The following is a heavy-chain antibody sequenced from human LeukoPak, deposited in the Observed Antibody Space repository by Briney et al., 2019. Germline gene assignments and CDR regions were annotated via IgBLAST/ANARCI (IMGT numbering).Heavy chain of an antibody. J-gene: IGHJ4*02. V-gene: IGHV3-23*01. CDR1: GFTVSSNY. D-gene: IGHD3-22*01. Sequence: GGSLRLSCAASGFTVSSNYMSWVRQAPGKGLEWVSAISGSGGSTYYADSVKGRFTISRDNSKNTLYLQMNSLRAEDTAVYYCARDSPDYYDSSGYYLGYWGQGTLVTVSS. CDR2: ISGSGGST. CDR3: ARDSPDYYDSSGYYLGY.